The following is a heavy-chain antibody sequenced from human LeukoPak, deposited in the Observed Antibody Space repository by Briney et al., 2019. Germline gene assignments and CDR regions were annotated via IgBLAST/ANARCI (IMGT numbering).Heavy chain of an antibody. CDR3: AREGVEMATMNRQGAFDI. CDR1: GGSISSYY. Sequence: SETLSLTCTVSGGSISSYYWSWIRQPAGKGLKWIGYIYYSGSTNYNPSLKSRVTISVDTSKNQFSLKLSSVTAADTAVYYCAREGVEMATMNRQGAFDIWGQGTMVTVSS. D-gene: IGHD5-24*01. CDR2: IYYSGST. J-gene: IGHJ3*02. V-gene: IGHV4-59*01.